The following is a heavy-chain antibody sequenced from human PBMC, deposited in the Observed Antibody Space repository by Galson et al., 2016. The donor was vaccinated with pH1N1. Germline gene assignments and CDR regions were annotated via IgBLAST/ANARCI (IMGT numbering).Heavy chain of an antibody. CDR2: TYYRSRWIY. CDR3: AREGVTESGRWENAFAI. Sequence: CAISGDSVSSIDAAWNWIRQSPSGGLEWLGRTYYRSRWIYDYAGSLSGRLTINPDTSKNQFSLQLSSVTHEDTAVYYSAREGVTESGRWENAFAIWGPGTMVTVS. J-gene: IGHJ3*02. D-gene: IGHD1-26*01. CDR1: GDSVSSIDAA. V-gene: IGHV6-1*01.